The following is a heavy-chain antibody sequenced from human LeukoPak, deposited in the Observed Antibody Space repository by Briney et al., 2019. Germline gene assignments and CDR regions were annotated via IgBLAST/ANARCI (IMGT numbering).Heavy chain of an antibody. CDR1: GGSFSGYY. CDR2: INHSGST. CDR3: ARGSESYYYYGMDV. Sequence: PSETLSLTCAVYGGSFSGYYWSWISQPPGKGLEWIGEINHSGSTNYNPSLKSRVTISVDTSKNQFSLKLSSVTAADTAVYYCARGSESYYYYGMDVWGQGTTVTVSS. J-gene: IGHJ6*02. V-gene: IGHV4-34*01.